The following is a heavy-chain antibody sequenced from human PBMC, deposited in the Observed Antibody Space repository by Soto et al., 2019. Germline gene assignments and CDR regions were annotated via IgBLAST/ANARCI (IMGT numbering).Heavy chain of an antibody. V-gene: IGHV3-23*01. Sequence: GGSLRLSCAASGFTFSNYGMNWVRQAPGKGLGWVSGISETFKTYYADSVQGWFTISRDNTKNTFYLQMNSLRAEDAAVYDSATLTQGYWGQGTLVTVSS. CDR1: GFTFSNYG. CDR2: ISETFKT. J-gene: IGHJ4*02. CDR3: ATLTQGY.